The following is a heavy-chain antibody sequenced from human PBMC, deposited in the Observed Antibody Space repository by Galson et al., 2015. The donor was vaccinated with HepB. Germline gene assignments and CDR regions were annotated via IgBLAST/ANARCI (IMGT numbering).Heavy chain of an antibody. CDR1: GLTFRTYG. Sequence: SLRLSCAASGLTFRTYGMHWVRQAPGKGLQWVAVIWSDGNNQYYADSVKGRLTISRDNSKNTVYLQLNSLRAEDTAVYYCARESNYAAYYVMDVWGQGTTVTVSS. CDR3: ARESNYAAYYVMDV. V-gene: IGHV3-33*01. J-gene: IGHJ6*02. D-gene: IGHD2-15*01. CDR2: IWSDGNNQ.